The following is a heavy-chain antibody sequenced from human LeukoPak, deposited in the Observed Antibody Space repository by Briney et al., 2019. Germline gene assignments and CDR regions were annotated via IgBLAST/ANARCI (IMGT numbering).Heavy chain of an antibody. CDR2: INAGNGNT. V-gene: IGHV1-3*01. J-gene: IGHJ6*03. Sequence: GASVKVSCKASGYTFTSYAMHWVRQAPGQRLEWMGWINAGNGNTKYSQKFQGRVTITRDTSTSTAYMELRSLRSDDTAVYYCARDVGATPTGYYYYMDVWGKGTTVTVSS. CDR1: GYTFTSYA. D-gene: IGHD1-26*01. CDR3: ARDVGATPTGYYYYMDV.